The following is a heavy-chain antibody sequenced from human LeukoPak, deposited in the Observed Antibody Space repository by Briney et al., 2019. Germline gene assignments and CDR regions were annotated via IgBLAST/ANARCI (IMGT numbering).Heavy chain of an antibody. D-gene: IGHD3-3*01. V-gene: IGHV1-2*02. CDR2: INPNSGGT. Sequence: ASVKVSCKASGYTFTGYYMHWVRQAPGQGLEWMGWINPNSGGTNYAQKFQRRVTMTRDTSISTAYMELSRLRSDDTAVYYCARGITIFGVVIIGWFDPWGQGTLATVSS. J-gene: IGHJ5*02. CDR3: ARGITIFGVVIIGWFDP. CDR1: GYTFTGYY.